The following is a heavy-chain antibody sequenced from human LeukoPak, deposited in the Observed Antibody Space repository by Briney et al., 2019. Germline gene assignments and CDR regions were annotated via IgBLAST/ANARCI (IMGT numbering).Heavy chain of an antibody. Sequence: ASVKVSCKASGGTFSSYAISWVRQAPGHGLEWMGRIIPILGIANYAQKFQGRVTITADKSTSTSYMELSSLRSEDTAVYYCARDGEYSGYDYYYYYGMDVWGQGTTVTVSS. CDR1: GGTFSSYA. J-gene: IGHJ6*02. CDR3: ARDGEYSGYDYYYYYGMDV. CDR2: IIPILGIA. V-gene: IGHV1-69*04. D-gene: IGHD5-12*01.